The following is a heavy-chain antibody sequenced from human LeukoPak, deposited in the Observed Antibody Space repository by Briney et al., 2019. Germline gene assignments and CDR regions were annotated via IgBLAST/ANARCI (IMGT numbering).Heavy chain of an antibody. CDR1: GGSFSGYY. CDR3: ARKWGAQNWFDP. D-gene: IGHD1-26*01. V-gene: IGHV4-34*01. Sequence: SETLSLTCAVYGGSFSGYYWSWIRQPPGKGLEWIGEINHSGSTNYNPSLKSRVTISVDTSKNQFSLKLSSVTAADTAVYYCARKWGAQNWFDPWGQGTLVTVSS. J-gene: IGHJ5*02. CDR2: INHSGST.